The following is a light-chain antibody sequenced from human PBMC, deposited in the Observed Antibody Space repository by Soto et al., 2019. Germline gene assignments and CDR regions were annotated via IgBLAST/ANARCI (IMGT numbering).Light chain of an antibody. CDR3: QQYDNLPAT. V-gene: IGKV1-33*01. Sequence: DIQMTQSPSSLSASVGDRVTITCQASQDISNYLNWYQQKPGKAPKLLNYDASKLETGVPSRFSVSGSGTDSTFAISSLQPEDIATYYCQQYDNLPATFGGGTKVEIK. CDR2: DAS. CDR1: QDISNY. J-gene: IGKJ4*01.